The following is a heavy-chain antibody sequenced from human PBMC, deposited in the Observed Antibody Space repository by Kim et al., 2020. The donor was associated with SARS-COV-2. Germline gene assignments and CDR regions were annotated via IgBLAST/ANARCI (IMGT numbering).Heavy chain of an antibody. D-gene: IGHD2-15*01. CDR2: ISSSSSYT. CDR1: GFTFSDYY. CDR3: ARVALDCSGGSCYPVIFDY. Sequence: GGSLRLSCAASGFTFSDYYMSWIRQAPGKGLEWVSYISSSSSYTNYADSVKGRFTISRDNAKNSLYLQMNSLRAEDTAVYYCARVALDCSGGSCYPVIFDYWGQGTLVTVSS. J-gene: IGHJ4*02. V-gene: IGHV3-11*05.